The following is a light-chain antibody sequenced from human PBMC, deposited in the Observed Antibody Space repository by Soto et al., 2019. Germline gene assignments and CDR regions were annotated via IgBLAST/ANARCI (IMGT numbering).Light chain of an antibody. CDR1: SSDVGGYNY. J-gene: IGLJ1*01. Sequence: QPASVSGSPGQSITISCTGTSSDVGGYNYVSWYQQHPGKAPKLMLYDVSNRPSGVSNRFSGCKSGNTASLTISGLQAEDEADYYCRSYTSSSTPYVFGTGTKVTVL. CDR2: DVS. CDR3: RSYTSSSTPYV. V-gene: IGLV2-14*01.